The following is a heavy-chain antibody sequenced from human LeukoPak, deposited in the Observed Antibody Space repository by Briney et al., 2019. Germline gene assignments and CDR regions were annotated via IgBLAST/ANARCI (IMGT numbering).Heavy chain of an antibody. CDR3: ARGYRLYYGSGSYYLIRAVRFDY. CDR2: INPNSGGT. CDR1: GYTFTCYY. D-gene: IGHD3-10*01. J-gene: IGHJ4*02. V-gene: IGHV1-2*02. Sequence: ASVKVSCKASGYTFTCYYMHWVRQAPGQGLEWRGWINPNSGGTNYAQKFQGRVTMTRDTSISTAYMELSRLRSDDTAVYYCARGYRLYYGSGSYYLIRAVRFDYWGQGTLVTVSS.